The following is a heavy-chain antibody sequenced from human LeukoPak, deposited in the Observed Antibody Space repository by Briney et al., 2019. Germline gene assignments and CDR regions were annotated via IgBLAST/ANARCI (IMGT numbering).Heavy chain of an antibody. J-gene: IGHJ4*02. D-gene: IGHD5-12*01. Sequence: GRSLRLSCSASGFTFNSYWMHWVRQVPGRGLVWVSRIKNDGSYTNYAESVKGRFTISRDNAKNTLYLQMNSLRAEDTAVYYCVRGDSGYPDYWGQGTLVTVSS. CDR1: GFTFNSYW. CDR2: IKNDGSYT. CDR3: VRGDSGYPDY. V-gene: IGHV3-74*01.